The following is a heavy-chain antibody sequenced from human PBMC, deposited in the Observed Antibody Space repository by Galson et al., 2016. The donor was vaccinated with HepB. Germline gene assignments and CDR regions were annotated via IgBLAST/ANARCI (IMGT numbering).Heavy chain of an antibody. D-gene: IGHD3-10*01. CDR2: IRGDGIVS. Sequence: SLRLSCAASGFTFNAHWMNWVRQAPGKGLEWVANIRGDGIVSYYAESVRGRFTIPRDNAKNSLYLQMNGLRVDETAVYYCSRVIAGSYFDWGQGTLVTVSS. CDR1: GFTFNAHW. CDR3: SRVIAGSYFD. J-gene: IGHJ4*02. V-gene: IGHV3-7*01.